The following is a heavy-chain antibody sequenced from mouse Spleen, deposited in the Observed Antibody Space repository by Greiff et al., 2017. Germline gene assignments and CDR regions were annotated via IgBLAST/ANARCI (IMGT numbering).Heavy chain of an antibody. J-gene: IGHJ4*01. CDR1: GYTFTSYW. CDR2: IYPGSGST. V-gene: IGHV1-55*01. Sequence: QVQLKQPGAELVKPGASVKMSCKASGYTFTSYWITWVKQSPGQGLEWIGDIYPGSGSTNYNEKFKSKATLTVDTSSSTAYMQLSSLTSEDSAVYYCASGYDKGIDYAMDYWGQGTSVTVSS. D-gene: IGHD2-2*01. CDR3: ASGYDKGIDYAMDY.